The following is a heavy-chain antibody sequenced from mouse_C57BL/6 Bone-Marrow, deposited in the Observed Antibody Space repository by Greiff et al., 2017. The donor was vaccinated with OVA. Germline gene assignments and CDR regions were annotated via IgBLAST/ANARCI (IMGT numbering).Heavy chain of an antibody. D-gene: IGHD2-5*01. J-gene: IGHJ2*01. CDR2: INPSTGGT. CDR1: GYSFTGYY. Sequence: EVQLQQSGPELVKPGASVKISCKASGYSFTGYYMNWVKQSPEKSLEWIGEINPSTGGTTYNQKFKAKATLTVDKSSSTAYMQLKSLTSEDSAVYYCASGAYYSNSYYFDYWGQGTTLTVSS. V-gene: IGHV1-42*01. CDR3: ASGAYYSNSYYFDY.